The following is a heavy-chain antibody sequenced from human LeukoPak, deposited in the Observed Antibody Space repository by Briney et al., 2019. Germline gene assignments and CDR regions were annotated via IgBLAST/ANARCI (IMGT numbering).Heavy chain of an antibody. V-gene: IGHV4-30-4*01. D-gene: IGHD3-3*02. CDR1: GGSISSGDYY. CDR3: ARIGPILGDAWVDY. Sequence: SETLSLTCTVSGGSISSGDYYWSCIRQPPGKGLEWIGYIYYSGSTYYNPSLKSRVTMSVDTSKNQFSLRLSSVTAVDTAVYYCARIGPILGDAWVDYWGQGTLVSVSS. J-gene: IGHJ4*02. CDR2: IYYSGST.